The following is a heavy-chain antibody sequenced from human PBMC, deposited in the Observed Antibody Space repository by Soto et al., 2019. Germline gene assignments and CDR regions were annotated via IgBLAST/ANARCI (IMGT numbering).Heavy chain of an antibody. D-gene: IGHD3-10*01. CDR1: GDSVSNNSVA. CDR2: TYYRSKWHY. CDR3: ARTLRGRGVKYFDD. J-gene: IGHJ4*02. V-gene: IGHV6-1*01. Sequence: SQTLSLTCAISGDSVSNNSVAWNWVRQSPSRGLEWLGRTYYRSKWHYDYAPSVRSRITINPDTSKNHFSLQSNSVSPEDAAVNYCARTLRGRGVKYFDDWGQGTLVTVSS.